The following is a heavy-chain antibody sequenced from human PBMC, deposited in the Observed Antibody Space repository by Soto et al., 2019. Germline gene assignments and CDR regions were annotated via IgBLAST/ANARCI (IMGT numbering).Heavy chain of an antibody. CDR2: IGGGGSSP. J-gene: IGHJ4*02. CDR1: GFTFSTYT. V-gene: IGHV3-23*01. CDR3: AKARCSTTNCYVPDY. Sequence: GSLRLSCAASGFTFSTYTMSWVRQAPGKGLEWVSVIGGGGSSPSYVDSVQGRFTISRDNYKNTLFLQMNSLRAEDTAMYYCAKARCSTTNCYVPDYWGQGTLVTVSS. D-gene: IGHD2-2*01.